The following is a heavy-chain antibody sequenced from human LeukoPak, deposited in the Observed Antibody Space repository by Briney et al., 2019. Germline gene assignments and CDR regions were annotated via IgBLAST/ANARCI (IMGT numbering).Heavy chain of an antibody. CDR2: ISAYNGNT. CDR1: GYTFTSYG. J-gene: IGHJ3*02. Sequence: ASVKVSYKASGYTFTSYGISWVRQAPGQGLEWMGWISAYNGNTNYAQKLQGRVTMTTDTSTSTAYMELRSLRSDDTAVYYCARGPGGITIFGVVIDHLNLTPQSDAFDIWGQGTMVTVSS. CDR3: ARGPGGITIFGVVIDHLNLTPQSDAFDI. D-gene: IGHD3-3*01. V-gene: IGHV1-18*01.